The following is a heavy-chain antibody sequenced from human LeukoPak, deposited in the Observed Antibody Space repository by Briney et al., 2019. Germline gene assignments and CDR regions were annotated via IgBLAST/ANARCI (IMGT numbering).Heavy chain of an antibody. CDR1: GGTFSSYA. Sequence: ASVKVSCKASGGTFSSYAISWVRQAPGQGLEWTGRIIPILGIANYAQKFQGRVTITADKSTSTAYMELSSLRSEDAAVYYCARARAVVVAALLPWGQGTLVTVSS. CDR3: ARARAVVVAALLP. V-gene: IGHV1-69*04. D-gene: IGHD2-15*01. CDR2: IIPILGIA. J-gene: IGHJ5*02.